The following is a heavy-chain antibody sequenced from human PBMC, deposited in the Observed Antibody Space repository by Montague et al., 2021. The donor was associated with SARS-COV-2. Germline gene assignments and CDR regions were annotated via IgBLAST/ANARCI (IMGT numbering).Heavy chain of an antibody. CDR3: ARAQNICFIVNCVNDLDL. CDR1: GGSIRSYY. V-gene: IGHV4-59*01. Sequence: SETLSLTCDVSGGSIRSYYWSWIRQPPGKGLEWIGYIHYTGSTKYNPSLKSRVTPSLDTPKNHFSLRLNSVTAADTAVYYCARAQNICFIVNCVNDLDLWGQGALVTVSS. D-gene: IGHD1-1*01. J-gene: IGHJ5*02. CDR2: IHYTGST.